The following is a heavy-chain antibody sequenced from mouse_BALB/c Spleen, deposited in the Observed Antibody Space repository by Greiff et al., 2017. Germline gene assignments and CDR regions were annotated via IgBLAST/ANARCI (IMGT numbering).Heavy chain of an antibody. CDR2: ICPGSGNT. D-gene: IGHD2-4*01. Sequence: VQLQQSGPELVKPGASVKMSCKASGYTFTDYGISWVKQRTGQGLEWIGEICPGSGNTYYHEKFKGKVTLTADKSSNTAYMQLSSLTSEDSAVYFCARMITTYYFDYWGQGTTLTVSS. J-gene: IGHJ2*01. CDR1: GYTFTDYG. V-gene: IGHV1-81*01. CDR3: ARMITTYYFDY.